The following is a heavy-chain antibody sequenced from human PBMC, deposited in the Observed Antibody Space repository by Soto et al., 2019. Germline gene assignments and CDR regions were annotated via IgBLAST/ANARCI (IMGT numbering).Heavy chain of an antibody. J-gene: IGHJ4*02. D-gene: IGHD1-26*01. CDR3: ARDRGIGHFDY. CDR1: GYTFTSYA. CDR2: INAGNGNT. Sequence: QVQLVQSGAEVKKPGASVKVSCKASGYTFTSYAMHWVRQAPGQRLEWMGWINAGNGNTKYSQKFQGRVTIIRDTSASTAYMELSSLRSEDTAVYYCARDRGIGHFDYWGQGTLVTVSS. V-gene: IGHV1-3*01.